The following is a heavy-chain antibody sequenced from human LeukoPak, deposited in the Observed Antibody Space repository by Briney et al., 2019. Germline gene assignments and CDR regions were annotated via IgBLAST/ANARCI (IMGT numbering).Heavy chain of an antibody. Sequence: SETLSLTCTVSGGSISSYYWSWIRQPPGKGLEWIGYIYYSGSTNYNPSLKSRVTISIDTSRNQFSLKLSSVTAADTAVYYCARVKSSGWGIGFAYWGQGTLVTVSS. V-gene: IGHV4-59*01. CDR1: GGSISSYY. CDR2: IYYSGST. J-gene: IGHJ4*02. CDR3: ARVKSSGWGIGFAY. D-gene: IGHD6-19*01.